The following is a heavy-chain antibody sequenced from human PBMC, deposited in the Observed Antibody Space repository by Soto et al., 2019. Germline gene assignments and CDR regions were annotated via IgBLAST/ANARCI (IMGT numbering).Heavy chain of an antibody. Sequence: GASVKVSCKASGYTFTSYGISWVRQAPGQGLEWMGWISAYNGNANYAQKLQGRVTMTTDTSTSTAYMELRSLRSDDTAVYCCARDLGPGGAVADAFDIWGQGTMVTVSS. D-gene: IGHD6-19*01. CDR2: ISAYNGNA. V-gene: IGHV1-18*01. CDR3: ARDLGPGGAVADAFDI. CDR1: GYTFTSYG. J-gene: IGHJ3*02.